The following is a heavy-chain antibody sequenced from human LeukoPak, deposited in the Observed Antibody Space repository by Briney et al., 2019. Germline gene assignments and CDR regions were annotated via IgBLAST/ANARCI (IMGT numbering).Heavy chain of an antibody. Sequence: SETLSLTCTVSGVSISSGSYYWSWIRQPAGKGLEWIGRIYTSGSTNYNPSLKSRVTISVDTSKNQFSLKLSSVTAADTAVYYCARGRDGYNYARYYYYYMDVWGKGTTVTISS. V-gene: IGHV4-61*02. CDR1: GVSISSGSYY. D-gene: IGHD5-24*01. CDR3: ARGRDGYNYARYYYYYMDV. CDR2: IYTSGST. J-gene: IGHJ6*03.